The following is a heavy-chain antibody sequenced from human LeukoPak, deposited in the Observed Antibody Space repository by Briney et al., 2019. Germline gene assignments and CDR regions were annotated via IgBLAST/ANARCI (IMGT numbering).Heavy chain of an antibody. CDR1: GFTVSTTY. Sequence: GGSLRLSCAASGFTVSTTYMTWVRQAPGKGLEWVSVIYTGGSTYYADSVKGRFTISRDNSKNTLYLQMNSLTAEDTALYYCAKEGGNTVTSKKYFDYWGQGTLVTVSS. CDR2: IYTGGST. D-gene: IGHD4-11*01. J-gene: IGHJ4*02. V-gene: IGHV3-53*01. CDR3: AKEGGNTVTSKKYFDY.